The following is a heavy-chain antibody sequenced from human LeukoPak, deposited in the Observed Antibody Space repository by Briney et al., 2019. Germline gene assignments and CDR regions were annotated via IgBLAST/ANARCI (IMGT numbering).Heavy chain of an antibody. J-gene: IGHJ4*02. Sequence: PGGSLRLSCAASGFTFSSYWMSWVRQAPGKGLEWVGRIKSKTDGGTTDYAAPVKGRFTISRDDSKNTLYLQMNSLKTEDTAVYYCTTWWIQLWLGVLGYFDYWGQGTLVTVSS. CDR1: GFTFSSYW. CDR2: IKSKTDGGTT. D-gene: IGHD5-18*01. CDR3: TTWWIQLWLGVLGYFDY. V-gene: IGHV3-15*01.